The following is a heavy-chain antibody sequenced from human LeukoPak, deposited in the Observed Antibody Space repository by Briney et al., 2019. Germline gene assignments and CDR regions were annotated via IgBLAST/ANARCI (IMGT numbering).Heavy chain of an antibody. CDR3: ARGLQRYSYDRSAYTLDWYFDL. Sequence: PSETLSLTCTVSGGSISSGGYYWSWIRQPPGKGLEWIGYIYHSGSTYYNPSLKSRVTISVDRSKNQFSLKLTSVTAADTAVYYCARGLQRYSYDRSAYTLDWYFDLWGRGTLVTVSS. J-gene: IGHJ2*01. CDR2: IYHSGST. D-gene: IGHD3-22*01. V-gene: IGHV4-30-2*01. CDR1: GGSISSGGYY.